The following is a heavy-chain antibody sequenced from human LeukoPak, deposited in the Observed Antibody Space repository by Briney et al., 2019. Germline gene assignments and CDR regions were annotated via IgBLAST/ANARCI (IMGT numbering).Heavy chain of an antibody. D-gene: IGHD1-14*01. CDR3: AKLTQNPPCFDY. CDR2: ISGSGGST. V-gene: IGHV3-23*01. CDR1: GFTFSSYA. Sequence: GGSLRLSCAASGFTFSSYAMSWVRQAPGKGLEWVSAISGSGGSTHYADSVKGRFTISRDNSKNTLYLQMNSLRAEDTAVYYCAKLTQNPPCFDYWGQGTLVTVSS. J-gene: IGHJ4*02.